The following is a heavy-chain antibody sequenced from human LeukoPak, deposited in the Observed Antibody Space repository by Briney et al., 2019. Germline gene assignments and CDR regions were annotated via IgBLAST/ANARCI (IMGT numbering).Heavy chain of an antibody. CDR2: ISSRGDSL. CDR3: AREVVIVPDYFYYGLDV. J-gene: IGHJ6*02. V-gene: IGHV3-11*01. Sequence: GGSLRLSCAASGFTFGDYYMTWIRQAPGKGLEWLSFISSRGDSLYYADSVRGRFTISRDNANNSLFLQMNSLRAEDTAVYYCAREVVIVPDYFYYGLDVWGQGTTVSVSS. D-gene: IGHD2/OR15-2a*01. CDR1: GFTFGDYY.